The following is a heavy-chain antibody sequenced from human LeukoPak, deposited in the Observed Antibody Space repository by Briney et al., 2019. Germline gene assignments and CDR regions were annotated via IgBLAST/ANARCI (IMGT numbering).Heavy chain of an antibody. CDR2: ISGSGGST. D-gene: IGHD3-22*01. Sequence: PGGSLRLSCAASGFTFSSYAMSWVRQAPGKGLEWVSAISGSGGSTYYADSVKGRFTISRDSSKNTLYLQMNSLRAEDTAVYYCAKGTYYYDSSGYSAPIDYWGQGTLVTVSS. V-gene: IGHV3-23*01. CDR3: AKGTYYYDSSGYSAPIDY. CDR1: GFTFSSYA. J-gene: IGHJ4*02.